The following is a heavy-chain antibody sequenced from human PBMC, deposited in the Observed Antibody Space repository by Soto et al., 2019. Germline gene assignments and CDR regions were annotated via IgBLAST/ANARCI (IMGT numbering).Heavy chain of an antibody. CDR3: ARHVPAAGYYYGMDV. D-gene: IGHD2-2*01. V-gene: IGHV1-69*12. J-gene: IGHJ6*04. CDR1: GGTFSSYA. CDR2: ISPIFGTA. Sequence: QVQLVQSGAEVKKPGSSVKVSCKASGGTFSSYAISWVRQAPGQGLEWMGGISPIFGTADYAQKFQGRVKINADESTSTAYMELSSLRSEDPAVYYCARHVPAAGYYYGMDVWGEGTTVTVSS.